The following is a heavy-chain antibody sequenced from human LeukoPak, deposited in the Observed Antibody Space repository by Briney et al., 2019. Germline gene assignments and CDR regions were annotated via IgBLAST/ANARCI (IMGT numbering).Heavy chain of an antibody. J-gene: IGHJ4*02. CDR1: GFTVSSNY. V-gene: IGHV3-66*02. CDR3: ARGVTMVRGVINYFDY. D-gene: IGHD3-10*01. Sequence: GGSLRLSCAASGFTVSSNYMSWVRQALGKGLEWVSVIYSGGSTYYADSVKGRFTISRDNSKNTLYLQMNSLRAEDAAVYYCARGVTMVRGVINYFDYWGQGTLVTVSS. CDR2: IYSGGST.